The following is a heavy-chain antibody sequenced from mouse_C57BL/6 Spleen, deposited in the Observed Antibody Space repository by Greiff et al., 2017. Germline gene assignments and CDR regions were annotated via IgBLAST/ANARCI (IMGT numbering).Heavy chain of an antibody. Sequence: VQLQQSGAELVRPGSSVKLSCKASGYTFTSYWMDWVKQRPGQGLEWIGNIYPSDSETHYNQKFKDKATLTVDKSSSTAYMQLSSLTSEDSAVYYCAKTTVGGYAMDYWGQGTSVTVSS. J-gene: IGHJ4*01. CDR1: GYTFTSYW. D-gene: IGHD1-1*01. CDR3: AKTTVGGYAMDY. V-gene: IGHV1-61*01. CDR2: IYPSDSET.